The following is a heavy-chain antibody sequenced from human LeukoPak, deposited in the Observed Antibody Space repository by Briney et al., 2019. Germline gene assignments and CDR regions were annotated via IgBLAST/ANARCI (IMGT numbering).Heavy chain of an antibody. CDR1: GFTFSSYG. J-gene: IGHJ6*03. V-gene: IGHV3-33*01. CDR3: AREGDFWSTYYYYYMDV. D-gene: IGHD3-3*01. Sequence: GRSLRLSCAASGFTFSSYGMHWVRQAPGKGLEWVAVIWYDGSNKYYADSVEGRFTISRDNSKNTLYLQMNSLRAEDTAVYYCAREGDFWSTYYYYYMDVWGKGTTVTVSS. CDR2: IWYDGSNK.